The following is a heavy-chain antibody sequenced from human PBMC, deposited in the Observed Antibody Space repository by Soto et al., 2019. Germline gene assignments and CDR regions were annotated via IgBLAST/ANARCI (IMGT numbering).Heavy chain of an antibody. CDR2: ISYDSTKT. J-gene: IGHJ6*02. D-gene: IGHD1-26*01. V-gene: IGHV3-30*03. Sequence: QVQLVESGGGVVQPGRSLRLSCAASGFTFNSYGMHWVRQGPGNGLEWVAFISYDSTKTYYVYSVKARFTISRDNSNSSLYVQMNSVTGEDTAVYYCARTRSVWSDFHYYSFDVLGPGTTVSVSS. CDR3: ARTRSVWSDFHYYSFDV. CDR1: GFTFNSYG.